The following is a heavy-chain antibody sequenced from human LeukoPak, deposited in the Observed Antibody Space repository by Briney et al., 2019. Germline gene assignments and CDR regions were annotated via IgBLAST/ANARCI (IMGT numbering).Heavy chain of an antibody. CDR1: GYTFTGYY. Sequence: ASVKVSCKASGYTFTGYYMHWVRQAPGQGLEGMGWINPNSGGTNYAQKFQGRVTMTRDTSISTAYMELSRLRSDDTAVYYCARDIGSGSYYRFDYWGQGTLVPVSS. CDR2: INPNSGGT. D-gene: IGHD3-10*01. V-gene: IGHV1-2*02. J-gene: IGHJ4*02. CDR3: ARDIGSGSYYRFDY.